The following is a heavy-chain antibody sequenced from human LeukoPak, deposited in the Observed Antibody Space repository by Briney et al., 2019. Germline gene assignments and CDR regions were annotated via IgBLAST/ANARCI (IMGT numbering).Heavy chain of an antibody. V-gene: IGHV1-2*02. D-gene: IGHD2-21*01. Sequence: ASVKVSCKASGYTFTGYYMHWVRQAPGQGLEWMGWINPNSGGTNYAQKFQGRVTMTRDTSISTAYMELSRLRSDDTAVYYCARAEHIVVVSLDYWGQGTLVTVSS. CDR1: GYTFTGYY. J-gene: IGHJ4*02. CDR3: ARAEHIVVVSLDY. CDR2: INPNSGGT.